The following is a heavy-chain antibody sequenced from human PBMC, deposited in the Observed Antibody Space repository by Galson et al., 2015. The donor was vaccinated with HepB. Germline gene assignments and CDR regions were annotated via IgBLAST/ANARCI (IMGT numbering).Heavy chain of an antibody. CDR1: GYTFTGYY. D-gene: IGHD2-2*03. CDR3: ARDGYCSSTSCYRPSYYYYYYYMDV. CDR2: INPNSGGT. Sequence: SVKVSCKASGYTFTGYYMHWVRQAPGQGLEWMGWINPNSGGTNYAQKFQGRVTMTRDTSISTAYMELSRLRSDDTAVYYCARDGYCSSTSCYRPSYYYYYYYMDVWGKGTTVTVSS. V-gene: IGHV1-2*02. J-gene: IGHJ6*03.